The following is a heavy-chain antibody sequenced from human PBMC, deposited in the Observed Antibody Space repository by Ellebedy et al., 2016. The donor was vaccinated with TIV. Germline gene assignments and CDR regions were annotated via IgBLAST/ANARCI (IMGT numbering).Heavy chain of an antibody. V-gene: IGHV3-53*01. CDR1: GFTVSSNY. J-gene: IGHJ4*02. CDR3: ARSRYSGYDWDC. D-gene: IGHD5-12*01. Sequence: GGSLRLXCAASGFTVSSNYMSWVRQAPGKGLEWVSVIYSGDSTYYADSVKGRFTISRDNSKNTLYLQMNSLRAEDTAVYYCARSRYSGYDWDCWGQGTLVTVSS. CDR2: IYSGDST.